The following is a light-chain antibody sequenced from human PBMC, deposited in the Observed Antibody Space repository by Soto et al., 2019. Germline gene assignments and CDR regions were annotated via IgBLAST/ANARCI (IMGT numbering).Light chain of an antibody. CDR2: DNN. Sequence: QSVLTQPRSVSAAPGHKVTISCSGTASNIGNDYVSWYQQLPGEAPQLLIYDNNRRPSGIPDRFSGSRSDTSATLGITGLQTGDEADYYCGAWDSSLNVYVFGTGTKVTVL. V-gene: IGLV1-51*01. J-gene: IGLJ1*01. CDR3: GAWDSSLNVYV. CDR1: ASNIGNDY.